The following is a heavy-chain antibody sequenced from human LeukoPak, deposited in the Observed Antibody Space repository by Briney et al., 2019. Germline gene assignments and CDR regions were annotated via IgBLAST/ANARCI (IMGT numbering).Heavy chain of an antibody. CDR3: ARGYGSGSYFAY. CDR1: GGSSSGYY. V-gene: IGHV4-34*01. Sequence: SETLSLTCAVYGGSSSGYYWSWIRQPPGKGLEWIGEINQSGSTNQNPSLKSRVTISIDTSKNQFSLKLRSVTAADTAVYYCARGYGSGSYFAYWGRGILVTVSS. J-gene: IGHJ4*02. D-gene: IGHD3-10*01. CDR2: INQSGST.